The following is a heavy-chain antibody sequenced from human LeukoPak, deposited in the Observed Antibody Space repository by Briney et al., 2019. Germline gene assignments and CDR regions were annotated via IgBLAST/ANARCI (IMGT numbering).Heavy chain of an antibody. V-gene: IGHV4-39*07. CDR1: GGSISSSSYY. D-gene: IGHD2-2*01. Sequence: SETLSLTCTVSGGSISSSSYYWGWIRQPPGKGLEWIGSIYYSGSTYYNPSLKSRVTISVDTSKNQFSLKLSSVTAADTAVYYCARAHIVVVPAAMPASNWFDPWGQGTLVTVSS. J-gene: IGHJ5*02. CDR2: IYYSGST. CDR3: ARAHIVVVPAAMPASNWFDP.